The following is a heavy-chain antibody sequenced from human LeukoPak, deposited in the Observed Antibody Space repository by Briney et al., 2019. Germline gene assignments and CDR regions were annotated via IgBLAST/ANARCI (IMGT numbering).Heavy chain of an antibody. CDR2: IYTSGST. J-gene: IGHJ4*02. D-gene: IGHD6-13*01. V-gene: IGHV4-4*07. CDR1: GGSISSYY. Sequence: SETLSLTCTVSGGSISSYYWSWIRQPAGKGLEWIGRIYTSGSTNYNPSLKSRVTMPVDTSKNQFSLKLSSVTAADTAVYYCARASSSWYSRLSFDYWGQGTLVTVSS. CDR3: ARASSSWYSRLSFDY.